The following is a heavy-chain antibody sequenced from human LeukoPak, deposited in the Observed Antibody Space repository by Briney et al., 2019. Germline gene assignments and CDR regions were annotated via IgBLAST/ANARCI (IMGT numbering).Heavy chain of an antibody. CDR1: GFTFIGYY. CDR3: ARDQPALDY. Sequence: ASVKVSCKASGFTFIGYYMHWVRQAPGQGLEWMGWINLNSGDTDYAQKFQGRVTMTRDTFITTAYLELSRLRYDDTAVYYCARDQPALDYWGRGALVTVSS. J-gene: IGHJ4*02. CDR2: INLNSGDT. V-gene: IGHV1-2*02.